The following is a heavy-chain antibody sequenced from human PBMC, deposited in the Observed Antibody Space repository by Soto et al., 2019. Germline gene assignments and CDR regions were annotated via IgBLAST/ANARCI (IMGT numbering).Heavy chain of an antibody. CDR1: GGTFSSYD. D-gene: IGHD1-1*01. Sequence: SVKVSCKASGGTFSSYDISWVRQAPGQGLEWKGGIIPIFGAENYAQKFQGRVTITADESTSTAYMELSSLRSEDTAVYYCASSNIRTKGEKQNYSSFDYWGQGTLVTVSS. CDR2: IIPIFGAE. CDR3: ASSNIRTKGEKQNYSSFDY. V-gene: IGHV1-69*01. J-gene: IGHJ4*02.